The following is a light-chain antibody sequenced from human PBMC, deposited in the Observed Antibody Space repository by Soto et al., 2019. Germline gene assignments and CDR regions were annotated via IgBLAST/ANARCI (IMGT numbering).Light chain of an antibody. CDR2: GAS. J-gene: IGKJ1*01. Sequence: PGERVTLSCRASQSVSSSYLTWYQQKPGQAPRLLIYGASTRATSIPARFSGSGSGTDFTLTISSLQPEDFAVYYCQQDYSLPPAFGQGTKVEIK. CDR3: QQDYSLPPA. CDR1: QSVSSSY. V-gene: IGKV3D-7*01.